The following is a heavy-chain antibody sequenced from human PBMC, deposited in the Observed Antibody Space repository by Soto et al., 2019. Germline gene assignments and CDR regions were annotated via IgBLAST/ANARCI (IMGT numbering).Heavy chain of an antibody. CDR3: TTDSSSWAYYYYYGMDV. CDR1: GFTFSNAW. Sequence: GGSLRLSCTISGFTFSNAWMTWVRQAPGKGLEWVGRIKSKNDDGTTDYAAPVKGRFTISRDDSRNTLYLQMNSLKTEDTAVYYCTTDSSSWAYYYYYGMDVWGQGTTVTVSS. CDR2: IKSKNDDGTT. D-gene: IGHD2-2*01. V-gene: IGHV3-15*01. J-gene: IGHJ6*02.